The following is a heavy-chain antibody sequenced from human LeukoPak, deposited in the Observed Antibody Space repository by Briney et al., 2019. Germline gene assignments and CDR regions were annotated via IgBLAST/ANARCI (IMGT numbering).Heavy chain of an antibody. CDR3: ARDRSSGGSYYGMDV. D-gene: IGHD3-22*01. J-gene: IGHJ6*02. CDR2: IYYSGST. V-gene: IGHV4-59*01. CDR1: GGSISSYY. Sequence: PSETLSLTCTVSGGSISSYYWTWIRQPPGKGLQWIGYIYYSGSTNINPSLKSRVTISLDTSKNKFSLKLNSATAADTAVYYCARDRSSGGSYYGMDVWGQGTTVAVSS.